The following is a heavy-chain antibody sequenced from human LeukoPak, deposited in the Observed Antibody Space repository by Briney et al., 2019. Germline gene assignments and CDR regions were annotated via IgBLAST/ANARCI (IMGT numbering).Heavy chain of an antibody. J-gene: IGHJ6*02. D-gene: IGHD3-3*01. Sequence: GGSLRLSCAASGFTFSSYAMSWDRQAPGKGLEWVSAISGSGGSTYYADSVKGRFTISRDNSKNTLYLQMNSLRAEDTAVYYCANSIYDFWSGYRPPSYYYYGMDVWGQGTTVTVSS. V-gene: IGHV3-23*01. CDR2: ISGSGGST. CDR1: GFTFSSYA. CDR3: ANSIYDFWSGYRPPSYYYYGMDV.